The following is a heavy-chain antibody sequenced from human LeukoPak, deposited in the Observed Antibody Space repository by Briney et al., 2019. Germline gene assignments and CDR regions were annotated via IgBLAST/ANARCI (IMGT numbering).Heavy chain of an antibody. CDR2: ISSSGSTI. Sequence: GGSPRLSCAAPGFTFSSYAMSWVRPAPGEGVGGVSYISSSGSTIYYADSVKGRFTISRDNAKNSLYLQMNSLRAEDTAVYYCARAVEVPAAIQSWFDPWGQGTLVTVSS. CDR1: GFTFSSYA. D-gene: IGHD2-2*02. V-gene: IGHV3-48*04. CDR3: ARAVEVPAAIQSWFDP. J-gene: IGHJ5*02.